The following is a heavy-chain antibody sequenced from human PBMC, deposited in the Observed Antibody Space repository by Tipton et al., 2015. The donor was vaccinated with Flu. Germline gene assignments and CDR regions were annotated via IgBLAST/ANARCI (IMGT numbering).Heavy chain of an antibody. CDR2: IYYSGST. V-gene: IGHV4-39*07. CDR3: AGDTIFGVAH. D-gene: IGHD3-3*01. Sequence: TLSLTCTVSGGSISSSSYYWGWIRQPPGKGLEWIGSIYYSGSTHYNPSLKSRVTISVDTSKNQFSLKLSSVTAADTAVYYCAGDTIFGVAHWGQGTLVTVSS. CDR1: GGSISSSSYY. J-gene: IGHJ4*02.